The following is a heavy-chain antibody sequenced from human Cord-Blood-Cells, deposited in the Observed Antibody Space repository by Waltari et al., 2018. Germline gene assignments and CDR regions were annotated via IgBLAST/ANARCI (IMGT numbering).Heavy chain of an antibody. CDR2: MNPNSGNT. CDR1: GYTFTSYD. Sequence: QVQLVQSGAEVKKPGASVKVSCKASGYTFTSYDINWVRQATGQGLEWMGWMNPNSGNTGYAQNFQGRVTMTRNTSISTAYMGLSRLRSEDTAVYYCARGDPTVTTAFDIWGQGTMVTVSS. D-gene: IGHD4-4*01. CDR3: ARGDPTVTTAFDI. J-gene: IGHJ3*02. V-gene: IGHV1-8*01.